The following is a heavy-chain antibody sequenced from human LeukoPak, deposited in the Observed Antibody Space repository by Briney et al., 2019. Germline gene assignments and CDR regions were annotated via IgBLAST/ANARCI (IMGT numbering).Heavy chain of an antibody. Sequence: ASVKVSCKASTDIFSSYGITWVRQAPGQGLEWMGWISPDNGNTIYAQKFQGRVTMTEDTSTDTAYMELSSLRSEDTAVYYCATVHYYDSSGYYYWGQGTLVTVSS. J-gene: IGHJ4*02. CDR2: ISPDNGNT. V-gene: IGHV1-18*01. CDR3: ATVHYYDSSGYYY. D-gene: IGHD3-22*01. CDR1: TDIFSSYG.